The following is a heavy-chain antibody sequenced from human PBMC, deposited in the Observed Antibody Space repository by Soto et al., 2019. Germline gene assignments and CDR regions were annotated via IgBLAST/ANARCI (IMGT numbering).Heavy chain of an antibody. D-gene: IGHD6-19*01. CDR3: AKASRVAVAGTAFYYYYYGMDV. Sequence: GGSLRLSCAASGFTFSSYGMHWVRQAPGKGLEWVAVISYDGSNKYYADSVKGRFTISRDNSKNTLYLQMNSLRAEDTAVYYCAKASRVAVAGTAFYYYYYGMDVWGQGTTVTVSS. V-gene: IGHV3-30*18. CDR2: ISYDGSNK. J-gene: IGHJ6*02. CDR1: GFTFSSYG.